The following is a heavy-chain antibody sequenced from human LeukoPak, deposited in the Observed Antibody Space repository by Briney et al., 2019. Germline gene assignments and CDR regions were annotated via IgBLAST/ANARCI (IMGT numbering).Heavy chain of an antibody. V-gene: IGHV3-7*01. J-gene: IGHJ4*02. D-gene: IGHD6-19*01. CDR1: GFTFSNYW. Sequence: PGGSLRLSCAVSGFTFSNYWMSWVRQAPGRGLAWVAYVREHGGEKYYKDSVKGRFTISRDNPKNSVYLQMDSLRVEDTAVYYCASEGTTGWYARECWGQGTLVTVSS. CDR2: VREHGGEK. CDR3: ASEGTTGWYAREC.